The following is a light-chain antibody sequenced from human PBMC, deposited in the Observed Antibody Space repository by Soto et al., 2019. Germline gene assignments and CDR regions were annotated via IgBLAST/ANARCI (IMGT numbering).Light chain of an antibody. J-gene: IGLJ2*01. Sequence: QTVVSQEPSFAVSPGETVTLTCGLTSASVLTSYYPSWYQQTPGQAPRTRIYSTNTRSSGVPDRFSGSILGNKAALTITRAQADDESDYYCALYVGSGTVVFGGGTKVTV. V-gene: IGLV8-61*01. CDR2: STN. CDR1: SASVLTSYY. CDR3: ALYVGSGTVV.